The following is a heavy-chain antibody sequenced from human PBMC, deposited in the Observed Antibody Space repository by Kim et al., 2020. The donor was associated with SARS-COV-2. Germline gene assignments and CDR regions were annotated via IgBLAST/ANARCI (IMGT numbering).Heavy chain of an antibody. CDR3: ARYVIYADYVH. CDR2: ISYDGSNK. J-gene: IGHJ4*02. V-gene: IGHV3-33*05. CDR1: GFTFSSYG. Sequence: GGSLRLSCAASGFTFSSYGMHWVRQAPGKGLERVAVISYDGSNKYYADSVKGRFTISRDNSKNTLYLQMNSLRAEDTAVYYCARYVIYADYVHWGQGTLV. D-gene: IGHD4-17*01.